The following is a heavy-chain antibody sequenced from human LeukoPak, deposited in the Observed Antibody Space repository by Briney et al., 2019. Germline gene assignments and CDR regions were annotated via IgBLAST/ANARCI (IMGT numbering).Heavy chain of an antibody. CDR2: IKPDGSAE. CDR3: ARANNSSWHN. V-gene: IGHV3-7*01. J-gene: IGHJ4*02. CDR1: GFTFSSNW. D-gene: IGHD6-13*01. Sequence: GGSLRLSCATSGFTFSSNWMSWVRHVPGRGLDWVANIKPDGSAEYYAASVKGRFTVSRDNAKNSLYLQMNSLRVEDTAVYYCARANNSSWHNWGQGTLVTVSS.